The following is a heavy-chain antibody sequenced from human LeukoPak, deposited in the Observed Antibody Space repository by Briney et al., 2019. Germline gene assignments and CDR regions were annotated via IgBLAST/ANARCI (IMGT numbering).Heavy chain of an antibody. CDR2: ISSGSTI. Sequence: GGSLRLSCAASGFTFSSYEMNWVRQAPGKGLEWVSYISSGSTIYYADSVKGRFTISRDNAKNSLYLQMNSLRAEDTAVYYCARGRAFFDWGQGTLVTVSS. D-gene: IGHD3-3*02. CDR3: ARGRAFFD. CDR1: GFTFSSYE. V-gene: IGHV3-48*03. J-gene: IGHJ4*02.